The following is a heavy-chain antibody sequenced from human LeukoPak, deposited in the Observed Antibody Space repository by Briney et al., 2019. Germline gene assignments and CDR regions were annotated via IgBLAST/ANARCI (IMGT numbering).Heavy chain of an antibody. J-gene: IGHJ5*02. CDR3: VSRLVTAGGWFDP. CDR2: ISSSSSTI. V-gene: IGHV3-48*02. Sequence: GGSLRLSCAASGFTFSSYSMNWVRQAPGKGLEWVSYISSSSSTIYYADSVKGRFTISRDNAKNSLYLQMNSLRDEDTAVYYCVSRLVTAGGWFDPWGQGTLVTVSS. CDR1: GFTFSSYS. D-gene: IGHD2-21*02.